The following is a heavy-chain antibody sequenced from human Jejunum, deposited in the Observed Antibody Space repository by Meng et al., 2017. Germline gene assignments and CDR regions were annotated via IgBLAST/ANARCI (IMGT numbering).Heavy chain of an antibody. CDR1: GGTRSSNA. J-gene: IGHJ4*02. Sequence: VPVERLGGGAEKAGPSGTISCKACGGTRSSNAIRWVRPAPGQGLEWMGEINPIFGTANYAQKFQGRVSITADESTSTAYMELSSLRSEDTAVYYCAREIGGYSYGYVDYWGQGTLVTVSS. CDR2: INPIFGTA. CDR3: AREIGGYSYGYVDY. D-gene: IGHD5-18*01. V-gene: IGHV1-69*01.